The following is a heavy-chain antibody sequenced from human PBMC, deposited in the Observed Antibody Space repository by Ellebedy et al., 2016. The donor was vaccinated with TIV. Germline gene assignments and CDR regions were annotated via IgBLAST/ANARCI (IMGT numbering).Heavy chain of an antibody. Sequence: ASVKVSCXASGGTFSSYLFSWVRQAPGQGLEWMGYIIPIFGTTNYAQKFRDRVTITADASTNTVYLDLSSLTSGDTAVYFCARSLSPVSKVWDYYYAVDVWGQGTTVIVSS. D-gene: IGHD3-16*01. V-gene: IGHV1-69*13. CDR1: GGTFSSYL. J-gene: IGHJ6*02. CDR3: ARSLSPVSKVWDYYYAVDV. CDR2: IIPIFGTT.